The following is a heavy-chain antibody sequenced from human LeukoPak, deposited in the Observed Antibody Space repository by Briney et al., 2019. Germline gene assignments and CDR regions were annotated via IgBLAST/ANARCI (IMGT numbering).Heavy chain of an antibody. V-gene: IGHV1-24*01. J-gene: IGHJ6*02. CDR2: FDPEDGET. CDR1: GYTLTELS. Sequence: GASVKASCKVSGYTLTELSMHWVRQAPGKGLEWMGGFDPEDGETIYAQKFQGRVTMTEDTSTDTAYMELSSLRSEDTAVYYCATISNPVLYYYYGMDVWGQGTTVTVSS. D-gene: IGHD4-11*01. CDR3: ATISNPVLYYYYGMDV.